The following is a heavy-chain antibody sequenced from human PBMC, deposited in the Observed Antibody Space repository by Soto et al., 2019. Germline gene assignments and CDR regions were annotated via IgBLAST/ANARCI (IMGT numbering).Heavy chain of an antibody. CDR2: IKQDGSEK. V-gene: IGHV3-7*01. CDR3: ARALTPPGVGEYYFDY. Sequence: GGSLRLSCAASGFTFSSYWMSWVRQAPGKGLEWVANIKQDGSEKYYVDSVKGRFTISRDNAKNSLYLQMNSLRAEDTAVYYCARALTPPGVGEYYFDYWGQGTLVTVSS. CDR1: GFTFSSYW. D-gene: IGHD3-10*01. J-gene: IGHJ4*02.